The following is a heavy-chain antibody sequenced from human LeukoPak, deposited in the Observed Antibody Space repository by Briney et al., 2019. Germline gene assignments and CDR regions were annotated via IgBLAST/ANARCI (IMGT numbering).Heavy chain of an antibody. J-gene: IGHJ5*02. CDR2: MNPNSGNT. V-gene: IGHV1-8*01. D-gene: IGHD6-19*01. CDR1: GYTFTSYD. Sequence: GASVKGSCKTSGYTFTSYDINWVRQATGQGLEWMGWMNPNSGNTGYAQKFQGRVTMTRNTSISTAYMELSSLRSEDTAVYYCASKYSSGWYTLVYGWFDPWGQGTLVTVSS. CDR3: ASKYSSGWYTLVYGWFDP.